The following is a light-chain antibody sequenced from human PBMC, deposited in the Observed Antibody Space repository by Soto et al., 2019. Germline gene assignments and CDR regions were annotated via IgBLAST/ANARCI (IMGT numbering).Light chain of an antibody. Sequence: QSALAQPPSASGSPGQSVTISCTGTSSDVGGYNYVSWYQQHPGKAPKLMIYEVSKRPSGVPDRFSGSKSGNTASLTVSGLQAEDEADYYCSSYSRSHHSDRYLLATGTKATVL. CDR1: SSDVGGYNY. CDR2: EVS. V-gene: IGLV2-8*01. CDR3: SSYSRSHHSDRYL. J-gene: IGLJ1*01.